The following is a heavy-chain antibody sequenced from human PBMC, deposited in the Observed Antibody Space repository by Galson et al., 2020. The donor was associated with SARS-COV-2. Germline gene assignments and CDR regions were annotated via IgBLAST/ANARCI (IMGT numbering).Heavy chain of an antibody. D-gene: IGHD5-12*01. Sequence: ASETLSLTCTVSGGSVSSGSPYWTWIRQPPGKGLEWIGYVYYSGSTNYNPSLKSRVTISLDTSKNQFSLKLSSVTAADTAVYYCARDLPKGDGYTYDDWGQGTLVTVSS. CDR2: VYYSGST. J-gene: IGHJ4*02. CDR1: GGSVSSGSPY. V-gene: IGHV4-61*01. CDR3: ARDLPKGDGYTYDD.